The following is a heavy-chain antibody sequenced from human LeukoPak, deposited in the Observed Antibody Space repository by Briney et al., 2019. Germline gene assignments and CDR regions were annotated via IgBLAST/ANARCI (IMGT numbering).Heavy chain of an antibody. CDR2: ITSDSSQI. Sequence: GGSLRLSCAASGFTFSIYSMNWVRQAPGKGLEWVSSITSDSSQIYYADSVKGRFTISRDNDKNSLYLQVNSLRAEDTALYYCARRVPLYGMDVWGQGTTVTVSS. CDR3: ARRVPLYGMDV. V-gene: IGHV3-21*04. CDR1: GFTFSIYS. J-gene: IGHJ6*02. D-gene: IGHD4/OR15-4a*01.